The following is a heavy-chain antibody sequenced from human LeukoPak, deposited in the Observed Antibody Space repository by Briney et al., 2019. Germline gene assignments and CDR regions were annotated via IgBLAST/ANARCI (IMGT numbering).Heavy chain of an antibody. Sequence: PGGSLRLSCAASGFSFNNYAMSWVRQAPGKGLEWMGWISAYNGNTNYAQKLQGRVTMTTDTSTSTAYMELRSLRSDDTAVYYCARHSSGWYVGRGLDYWGQGTLVTVSS. CDR3: ARHSSGWYVGRGLDY. CDR1: GFSFNNYA. V-gene: IGHV1-18*01. CDR2: ISAYNGNT. D-gene: IGHD6-19*01. J-gene: IGHJ4*02.